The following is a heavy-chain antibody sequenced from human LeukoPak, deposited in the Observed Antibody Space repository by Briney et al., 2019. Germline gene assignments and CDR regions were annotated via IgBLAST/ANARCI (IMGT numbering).Heavy chain of an antibody. J-gene: IGHJ4*02. Sequence: GGSLRLSCVTSGFPFSTYSMNWVRQAPGKGLEWLSYITSTSDTIYYADSVKGRFTISRDNAKNSLYLQMNSLRAEDTAVYYCARVFLERLTSGYFDNWGQGTLVTVSP. CDR3: ARVFLERLTSGYFDN. D-gene: IGHD3-3*01. V-gene: IGHV3-48*01. CDR1: GFPFSTYS. CDR2: ITSTSDTI.